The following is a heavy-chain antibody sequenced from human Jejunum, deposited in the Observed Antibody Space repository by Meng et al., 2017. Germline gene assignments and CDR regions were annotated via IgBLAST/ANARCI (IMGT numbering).Heavy chain of an antibody. CDR2: FDFEDGET. D-gene: IGHD6-19*01. V-gene: IGHV1-24*01. CDR1: GYTLTELS. CDR3: ATERQWLARRLDP. Sequence: ASVKVSCKVSGYTLTELSMHWVRQAPGKGLEWMGGFDFEDGETIYAQKFQGRVTRTEDTSTDTAYMELSSLKSEDTAVYYCATERQWLARRLDPWGQGTLVTVSS. J-gene: IGHJ5*02.